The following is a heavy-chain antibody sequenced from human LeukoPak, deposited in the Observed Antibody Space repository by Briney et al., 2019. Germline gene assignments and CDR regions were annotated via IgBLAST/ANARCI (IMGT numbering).Heavy chain of an antibody. J-gene: IGHJ4*02. V-gene: IGHV4-39*01. CDR1: GGSISSSSYY. D-gene: IGHD3-10*01. CDR3: ARHGGMNMARGVISPFDY. CDR2: IYYSGST. Sequence: PSETLSLTCTVSGGSISSSSYYWGWIRQPPGKGLEWIGSIYYSGSTYYNPSLKSRVTISVDTSKNQFSLKLSSVTAADTAVYYCARHGGMNMARGVISPFDYWGQGTLVTVSS.